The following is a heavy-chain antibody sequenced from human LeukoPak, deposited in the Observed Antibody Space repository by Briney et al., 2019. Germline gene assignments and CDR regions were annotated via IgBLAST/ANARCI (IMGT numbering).Heavy chain of an antibody. D-gene: IGHD4/OR15-4a*01. Sequence: SSETLSLTCTVSGGSISNYYWSWIRRPPGKGLEWIGYIYYSGSTLYNPSLKSRVTISVDTSKNQFSLKLSSVTDADTAVYHCARGRLWAAFDVWGQGTMVTVSS. V-gene: IGHV4-59*01. J-gene: IGHJ3*01. CDR3: ARGRLWAAFDV. CDR1: GGSISNYY. CDR2: IYYSGST.